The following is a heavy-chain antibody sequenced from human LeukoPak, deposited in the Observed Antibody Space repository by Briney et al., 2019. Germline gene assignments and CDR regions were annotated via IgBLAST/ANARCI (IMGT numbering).Heavy chain of an antibody. D-gene: IGHD3-3*01. CDR2: ISSSSSYI. CDR1: GFTFSSYS. V-gene: IGHV3-21*01. J-gene: IGHJ6*02. Sequence: PGGSLRLSCAASGFTFSSYSMNWVRQAPGKGLEWVSSISSSSSYIYYADSVKGRFTISRDNAKNSLYLQMNSLRAEDTAVYYCVRDRGSITIFGVVTTYYYYYGMDVWGQGTTVTVSS. CDR3: VRDRGSITIFGVVTTYYYYYGMDV.